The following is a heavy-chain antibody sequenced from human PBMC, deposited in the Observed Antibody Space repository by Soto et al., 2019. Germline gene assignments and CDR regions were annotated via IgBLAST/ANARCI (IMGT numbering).Heavy chain of an antibody. CDR1: GYTFTGYY. J-gene: IGHJ6*02. D-gene: IGHD5-12*01. CDR3: ARLMEYSGYGIYYYYGMDV. Sequence: ASVKVSCKASGYTFTGYYMHWVRQAPGQGLEWMGWINPNSGGTNYAQKFQGRVTMTRDTPISTAYMELSRLRSDDTAVYYCARLMEYSGYGIYYYYGMDVWGQGTTVTVSS. CDR2: INPNSGGT. V-gene: IGHV1-2*02.